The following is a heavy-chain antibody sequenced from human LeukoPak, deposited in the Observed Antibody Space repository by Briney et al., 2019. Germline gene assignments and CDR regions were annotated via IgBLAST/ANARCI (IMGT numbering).Heavy chain of an antibody. J-gene: IGHJ4*02. D-gene: IGHD3-16*02. CDR3: TRVYDYVWGSYRPRREYYFDY. V-gene: IGHV3-49*04. CDR1: GFTYGDYA. Sequence: PGGPLRLSCTASGFTYGDYAMSWVRQAPGKGLEWVGFIRSKAYGGTTEYAASVKGRFTISRDDSKSIAYLQMNSLKTEDTAVYYCTRVYDYVWGSYRPRREYYFDYWGQGTLVTVSS. CDR2: IRSKAYGGTT.